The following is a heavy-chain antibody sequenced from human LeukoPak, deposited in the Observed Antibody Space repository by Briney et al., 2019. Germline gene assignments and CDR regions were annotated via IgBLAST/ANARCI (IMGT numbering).Heavy chain of an antibody. CDR1: GGSISSSSYY. CDR3: ASPGGRIAVAETYFQH. CDR2: IYYSGST. Sequence: SETLSLTCAVSGGSISSSSYYWGWIRQPPGKGLEWIVSIYYSGSTYYNPSLKSRVTISVDTSKNQFSLKLSSVTAADTAVYYCASPGGRIAVAETYFQHWGQGTLVTVSS. D-gene: IGHD6-19*01. J-gene: IGHJ1*01. V-gene: IGHV4-39*01.